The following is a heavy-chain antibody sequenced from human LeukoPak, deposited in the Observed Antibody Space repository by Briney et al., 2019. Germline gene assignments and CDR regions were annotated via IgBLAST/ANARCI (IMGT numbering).Heavy chain of an antibody. CDR3: ARAINYVFWSGYYGGVGGFDY. CDR1: GFTVSSNY. V-gene: IGHV3-53*01. CDR2: IYSGGST. Sequence: PGGSLRLSCAASGFTVSSNYMSWVRQAPGKGLEWVSVIYSGGSTYYADSVKGRFTISRDNSKNTLYLQMNSLRAEDTAVYYCARAINYVFWSGYYGGVGGFDYWGQGTLVTVSS. J-gene: IGHJ4*02. D-gene: IGHD3-3*01.